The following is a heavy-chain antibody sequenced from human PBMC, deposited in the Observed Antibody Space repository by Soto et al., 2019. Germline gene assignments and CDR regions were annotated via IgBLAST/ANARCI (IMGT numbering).Heavy chain of an antibody. D-gene: IGHD3-3*01. J-gene: IGHJ6*02. Sequence: QVQLVESGGGVVQPGRSLRLSCAASGFTFSGYGIHWVRQAPGKGLEWVAFISDDGNNKYYADSVKGRFTISRDNFRNTLYLQMNSLRGEDTAVYYCAKRRNVLRFLEWSSGMEVWGQGTTVNVSS. CDR1: GFTFSGYG. CDR2: ISDDGNNK. V-gene: IGHV3-30*18. CDR3: AKRRNVLRFLEWSSGMEV.